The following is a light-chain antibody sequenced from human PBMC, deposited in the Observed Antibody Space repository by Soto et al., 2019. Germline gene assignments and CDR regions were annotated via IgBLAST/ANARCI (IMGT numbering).Light chain of an antibody. CDR3: SSYTSDRARV. Sequence: QSALTQPASVSGSPRQSITISCTGTSSDIGAFDYVSWYQQHPGKAPRLLIYEVFNRPSGVSDRFSGSKSGITASLTISGLQAEDEADYYCSSYTSDRARVFGTGTKVTV. V-gene: IGLV2-14*01. CDR2: EVF. J-gene: IGLJ1*01. CDR1: SSDIGAFDY.